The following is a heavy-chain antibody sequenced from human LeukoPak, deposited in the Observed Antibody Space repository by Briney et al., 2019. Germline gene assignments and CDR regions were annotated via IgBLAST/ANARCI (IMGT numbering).Heavy chain of an antibody. D-gene: IGHD1-26*01. CDR1: GFTFSSYG. Sequence: GGSLRLSCEASGFTFSSYGMHWVRQAPGKGLEWVAVISYDGSNKYYADSVKGRFTISRDNSKNTLYLQMNSLRAEDTAVYYCAKDHSGSYYYYGMDVWGKGTTVTVSS. V-gene: IGHV3-30*18. CDR2: ISYDGSNK. J-gene: IGHJ6*04. CDR3: AKDHSGSYYYYGMDV.